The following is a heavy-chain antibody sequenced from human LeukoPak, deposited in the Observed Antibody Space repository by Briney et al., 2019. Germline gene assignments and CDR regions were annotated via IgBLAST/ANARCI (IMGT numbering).Heavy chain of an antibody. CDR1: GYTFTSYG. Sequence: ASVKVSCKASGYTFTSYGISWVRQAPGQGLEWMGWISAYNGNTNYAQKLQGRVTMTTDTSTSTAYMELRSLRSDDTAVYYCARDSHDSSNYADAFDIWGQGTMVTASS. V-gene: IGHV1-18*01. CDR2: ISAYNGNT. CDR3: ARDSHDSSNYADAFDI. D-gene: IGHD4-11*01. J-gene: IGHJ3*02.